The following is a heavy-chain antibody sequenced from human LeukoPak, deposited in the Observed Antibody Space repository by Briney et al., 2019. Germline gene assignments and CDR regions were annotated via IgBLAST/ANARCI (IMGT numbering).Heavy chain of an antibody. CDR2: IDPSDSYT. J-gene: IGHJ4*02. Sequence: GESLKISCKSSGYSFTSYWISWVRQMPGKGLEWMGRIDPSDSYTNYSPSFQGHVTISADKSISAAYLQWSSLKASDTAMFYCARPSVDGSGSYPYWGQGTLVTVSS. D-gene: IGHD3-10*01. CDR1: GYSFTSYW. V-gene: IGHV5-10-1*01. CDR3: ARPSVDGSGSYPY.